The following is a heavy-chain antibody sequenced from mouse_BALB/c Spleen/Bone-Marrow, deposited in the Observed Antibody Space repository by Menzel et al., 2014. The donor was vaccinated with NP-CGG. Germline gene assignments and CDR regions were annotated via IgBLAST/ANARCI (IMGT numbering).Heavy chain of an antibody. J-gene: IGHJ2*01. CDR2: IYPGDGDT. Sequence: VQLQQSGAELARPGASVKLSCKASGYTFTSYWMQWVKQRPGQGLEWIGAIYPGDGDTRYTQKFKGKATLTADKSSXTAYMHLSSLASEDSAVYYCARGYPSDYWGQGATLTVSS. CDR3: ARGYPSDY. CDR1: GYTFTSYW. V-gene: IGHV1-87*01. D-gene: IGHD3-2*02.